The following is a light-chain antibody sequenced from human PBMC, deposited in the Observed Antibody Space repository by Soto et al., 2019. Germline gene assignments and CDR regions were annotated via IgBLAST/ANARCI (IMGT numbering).Light chain of an antibody. CDR2: AAS. CDR3: QTSYSTLLT. CDR1: QSSSSY. Sequence: DIQMTQSPSSLSASVGARVTITCRARQSSSSYLTWYQQKPGKAPKLLIYAASSLQSGVPSRFSGSGSGTYFTLTISSLQPEDFATYYCQTSYSTLLTFGGGTKVEIK. J-gene: IGKJ4*01. V-gene: IGKV1-39*01.